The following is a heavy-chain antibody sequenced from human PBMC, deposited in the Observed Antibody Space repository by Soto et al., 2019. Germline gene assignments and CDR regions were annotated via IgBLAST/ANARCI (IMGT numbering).Heavy chain of an antibody. Sequence: GGSLRLSCAASGFTFRSSAMSWVRQAPGKGLEWVSGISGSGDNTYYADSVKGRFTISRDNSKNTLYLQMNNLRAEDTAVYYCAKDGGGSWSIYYYYYGMDVWGQGTTVTVSS. CDR3: AKDGGGSWSIYYYYYGMDV. D-gene: IGHD6-13*01. CDR1: GFTFRSSA. J-gene: IGHJ6*02. V-gene: IGHV3-23*01. CDR2: ISGSGDNT.